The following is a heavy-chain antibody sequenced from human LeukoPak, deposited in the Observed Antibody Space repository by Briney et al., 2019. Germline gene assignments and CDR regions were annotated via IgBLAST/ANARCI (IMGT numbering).Heavy chain of an antibody. J-gene: IGHJ4*02. CDR3: AREEDRSGD. CDR2: IYYRGNA. CDR1: GGSISSSNYY. D-gene: IGHD3-22*01. V-gene: IGHV4-39*07. Sequence: SETLSLTCTVPGGSISSSNYYWAWIRQPPGQGLERIGSIYYRGNAYYNPSLKSRVTISVDTSKNQFSLSLSSVTAADTAVYYCAREEDRSGDWGQGTLVTVTS.